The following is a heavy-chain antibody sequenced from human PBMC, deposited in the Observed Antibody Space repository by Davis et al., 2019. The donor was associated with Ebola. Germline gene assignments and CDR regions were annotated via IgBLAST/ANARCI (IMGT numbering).Heavy chain of an antibody. V-gene: IGHV1-69*13. CDR1: GGTFSSYA. J-gene: IGHJ4*02. Sequence: AASVKVSCKASGGTFSSYAISWVRQAPGQGLEWMGGIIPIFGTANYAQKFQGRVTITADESTSTAYMELISLRSEDTAVYYCARAQFPTTSDHWGQGTLVTVSS. CDR2: IIPIFGTA. D-gene: IGHD1-1*01. CDR3: ARAQFPTTSDH.